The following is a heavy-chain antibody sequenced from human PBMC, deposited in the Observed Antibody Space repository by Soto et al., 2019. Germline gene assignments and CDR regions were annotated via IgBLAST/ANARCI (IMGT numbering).Heavy chain of an antibody. Sequence: GGSLRLSCAASGLTFSNFAMSWVRQAPGKGLEWVSAISDSGVKTYYADSVKGRFTISRDSSKNTLYLQMNIQRAADTAVYYYGKGVKWELPLDYWGQGTLVTVSS. CDR2: ISDSGVKT. J-gene: IGHJ4*02. D-gene: IGHD1-26*01. V-gene: IGHV3-23*01. CDR1: GLTFSNFA. CDR3: GKGVKWELPLDY.